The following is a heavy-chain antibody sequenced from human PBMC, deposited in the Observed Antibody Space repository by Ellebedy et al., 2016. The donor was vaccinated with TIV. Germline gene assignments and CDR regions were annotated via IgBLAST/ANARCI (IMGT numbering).Heavy chain of an antibody. CDR2: IYTSGST. D-gene: IGHD2-8*02. Sequence: SETLSLXXTVSGDSMNSGSYYWSWIRQPAGKGLEWIGRIYTSGSTKYNPSLKSRVTMSIDMSKNEFSLKLTSVTAADTAVYYCARDVGNSYWPLNWFDPWGPGTLVTVSS. V-gene: IGHV4-61*02. CDR1: GDSMNSGSYY. CDR3: ARDVGNSYWPLNWFDP. J-gene: IGHJ5*02.